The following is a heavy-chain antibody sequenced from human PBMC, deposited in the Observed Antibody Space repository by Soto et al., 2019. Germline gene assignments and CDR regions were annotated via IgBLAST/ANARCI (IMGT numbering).Heavy chain of an antibody. Sequence: SETLSLTCAVYGGSFSGYYWSWIRQPTGKGLEWIGEINHSGSTNYNPSLKSRVTISVDTSKNQFSLKLSSVTAADTAVYYCARARGGIAARPDVTYYYYYGMDVWGQGTTVTVSS. D-gene: IGHD6-6*01. J-gene: IGHJ6*02. CDR1: GGSFSGYY. CDR3: ARARGGIAARPDVTYYYYYGMDV. V-gene: IGHV4-34*01. CDR2: INHSGST.